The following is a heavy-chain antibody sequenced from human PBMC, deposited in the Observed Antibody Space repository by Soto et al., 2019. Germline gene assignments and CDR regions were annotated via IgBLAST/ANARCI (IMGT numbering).Heavy chain of an antibody. J-gene: IGHJ1*01. CDR1: GYTFTNYY. Sequence: ASVKVSCKASGYTFTNYYMHWVRQAPGQGLEWMGIINLSGGSTSYAQKFQGRVTMTRDTSTSTVYMELRSLRSEDTAVYYCARGEYSSDSSVYYYTEYLQHWGQGTMVTFSS. V-gene: IGHV1-46*01. CDR2: INLSGGST. D-gene: IGHD3-22*01. CDR3: ARGEYSSDSSVYYYTEYLQH.